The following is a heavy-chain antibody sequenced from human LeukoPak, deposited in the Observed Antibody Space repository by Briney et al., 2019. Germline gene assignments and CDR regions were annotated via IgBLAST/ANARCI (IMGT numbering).Heavy chain of an antibody. CDR2: INHSGST. J-gene: IGHJ4*02. V-gene: IGHV4-34*01. D-gene: IGHD2-2*01. Sequence: SETLSLTCAVYGGSFSGYYWSWIRQPPGKGLEWIGEINHSGSTNYNPSLKSRVTISVDPSKNQFSLKLSSVTAADTAVYYCARGGIVVVPAALDYWGQGTLVTVSS. CDR3: ARGGIVVVPAALDY. CDR1: GGSFSGYY.